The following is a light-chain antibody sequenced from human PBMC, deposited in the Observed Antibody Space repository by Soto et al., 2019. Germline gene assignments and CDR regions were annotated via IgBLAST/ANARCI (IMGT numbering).Light chain of an antibody. Sequence: AIRMTQSPSSLSASTGDRVTITCRASQGISSYLAWYQQKPGKAPKLLIYAASTLQSGVPSRFSGSGSGTDFTLTISCLQSEDFATYCCQQYYSYPGTFGPATKVDIK. CDR2: AAS. CDR3: QQYYSYPGT. V-gene: IGKV1-8*01. J-gene: IGKJ3*01. CDR1: QGISSY.